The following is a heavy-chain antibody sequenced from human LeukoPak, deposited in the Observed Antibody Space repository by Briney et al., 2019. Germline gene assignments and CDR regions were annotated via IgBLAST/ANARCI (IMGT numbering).Heavy chain of an antibody. CDR1: GFIFTDYY. J-gene: IGHJ4*02. CDR3: ARDRVAFLDY. Sequence: GGSLRLSCAASGFIFTDYYMSWVRQAPGKGLEWVSFIDSGSTSTKYADSVKGRFSISRDNAKNTLYLHMNSLRAEDTAVYYCARDRVAFLDYWGQGTLVTVSS. V-gene: IGHV3-11*06. CDR2: IDSGSTST. D-gene: IGHD3-3*01.